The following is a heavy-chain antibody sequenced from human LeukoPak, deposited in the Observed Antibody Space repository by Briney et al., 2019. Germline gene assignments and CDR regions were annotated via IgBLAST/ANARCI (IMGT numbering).Heavy chain of an antibody. CDR2: IGYDGSNK. J-gene: IGHJ4*02. Sequence: PGGSLRLSCAASGFTFTNYGIHWVRQAPGKGLEWVAFIGYDGSNKNYVDPVKGRFTISRDNSKNTLFLQMIRLRPEDTAVYYCAKDHVGGQGRFSYFDYWGQGTPVTVSS. CDR1: GFTFTNYG. V-gene: IGHV3-30*02. D-gene: IGHD3-10*02. CDR3: AKDHVGGQGRFSYFDY.